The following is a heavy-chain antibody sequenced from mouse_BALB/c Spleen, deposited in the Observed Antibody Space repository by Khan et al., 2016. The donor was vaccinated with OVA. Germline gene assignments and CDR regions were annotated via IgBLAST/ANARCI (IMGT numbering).Heavy chain of an antibody. CDR1: GFTFSSYA. CDR2: INSGGST. CDR3: ARLVDY. V-gene: IGHV5-6-5*01. Sequence: DVMLVESGGGLVKPGGSLKLSCAASGFTFSSYAVSWIRQTPEKRLEWVASINSGGSTYYPDRVKGRFTISRDDDRNILYLQMSSLRSEDTAMYYCARLVDYWGQGTSVTVSS. J-gene: IGHJ4*01.